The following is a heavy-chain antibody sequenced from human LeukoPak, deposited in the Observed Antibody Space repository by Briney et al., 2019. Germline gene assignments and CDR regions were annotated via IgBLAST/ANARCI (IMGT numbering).Heavy chain of an antibody. V-gene: IGHV4-38-2*02. CDR2: IYHSGST. J-gene: IGHJ3*02. Sequence: KPSETLSLTCTVPGYSISSGYYWGWIRQPPGKGLEWIGSIYHSGSTYYNPSLKSRVTISVDTSKNQFSLKLSSVTAADTAVYYCARYGVAMDDAFDIWGQGTMVTVSS. CDR3: ARYGVAMDDAFDI. CDR1: GYSISSGYY. D-gene: IGHD3-3*01.